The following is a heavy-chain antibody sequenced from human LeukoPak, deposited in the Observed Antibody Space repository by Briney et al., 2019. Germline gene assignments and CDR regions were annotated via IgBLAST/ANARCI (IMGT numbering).Heavy chain of an antibody. Sequence: PSETLSLTCTVSGVTFSSSSGYYWGWIRQPPGKGLEWIGSINYSGTTYSKPSLRSPVTISVDTSKKQFSLRLSSVTAADAADYCCARRGPTSGRGDAFDYWGQGTLVTVSS. J-gene: IGHJ4*02. D-gene: IGHD6-19*01. CDR1: GVTFSSSSGYY. CDR2: INYSGTT. CDR3: ARRGPTSGRGDAFDY. V-gene: IGHV4-39*01.